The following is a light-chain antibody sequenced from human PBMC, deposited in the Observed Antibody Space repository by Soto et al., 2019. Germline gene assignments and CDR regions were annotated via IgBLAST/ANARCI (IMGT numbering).Light chain of an antibody. CDR2: LNSDGSH. Sequence: QLVLTQSPSASASLGASVKLTCTLSSGHSSYAIAWHQQQPEKGPRYLMNLNSDGSHNKGDGILDRFSGSSSGAERYLTISSLQSEDEADYYCQTWGTDIHVFGTGTKVTVL. V-gene: IGLV4-69*01. CDR1: SGHSSYA. J-gene: IGLJ1*01. CDR3: QTWGTDIHV.